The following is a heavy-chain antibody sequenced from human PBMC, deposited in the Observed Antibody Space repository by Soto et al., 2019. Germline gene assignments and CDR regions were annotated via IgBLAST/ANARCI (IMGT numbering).Heavy chain of an antibody. CDR1: GFTFMTYA. CDR2: ISASGYET. CDR3: AHPRGYGVFDAYDI. D-gene: IGHD4-17*01. V-gene: IGHV3-23*01. Sequence: WGSLRLSCSASGFTFMTYAMNWVRQAPGKGLEWVSAISASGYETYYSDSVEGRFTISRDNSINALYLQMNTLRTEDTAVYYCAHPRGYGVFDAYDIWGQGKLVTVSS. J-gene: IGHJ3*02.